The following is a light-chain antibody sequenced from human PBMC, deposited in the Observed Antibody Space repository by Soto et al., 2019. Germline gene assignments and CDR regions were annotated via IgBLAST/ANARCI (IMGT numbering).Light chain of an antibody. J-gene: IGKJ5*01. CDR1: QTVSNNY. CDR3: QQYAGPPTT. Sequence: SPGTLSLSPVDRATLSCRASQTVSNNYLAWCQQKPGEAPRVIMYGASRRATGIPDRFSGGGSGTDFTLTISRLEPEDFAVYFCQQYAGPPTTFGQGTRLEI. V-gene: IGKV3-20*01. CDR2: GAS.